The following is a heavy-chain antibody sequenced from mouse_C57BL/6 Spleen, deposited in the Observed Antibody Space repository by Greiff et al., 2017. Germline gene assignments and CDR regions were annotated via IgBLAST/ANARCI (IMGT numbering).Heavy chain of an antibody. Sequence: EVQLQESGPGLVKPSQSLSLTCSVTGYSITSGYYWNWIRQFPGNKLEWMGYISYDGSNNSNPSLKNRISITRDTSKNQFFLKLNSVTTEDTATXYCARGGNWDDWYFDVWGTGTTVTVSS. D-gene: IGHD4-1*01. CDR3: ARGGNWDDWYFDV. J-gene: IGHJ1*03. CDR1: GYSITSGYY. CDR2: ISYDGSN. V-gene: IGHV3-6*01.